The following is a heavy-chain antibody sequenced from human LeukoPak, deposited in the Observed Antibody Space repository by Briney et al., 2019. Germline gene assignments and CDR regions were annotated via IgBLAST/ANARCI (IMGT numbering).Heavy chain of an antibody. Sequence: ASVKVSCKASGYTFTRYYMYRVRQAPGQGLEWMGIINPSGGSTNYAQKFQGRVTMTGDMSISTAYMELSRLRSDDTAVYYCARDTHVAVAGTSYYFDYWGQGTLVTVSS. CDR2: INPSGGST. J-gene: IGHJ4*02. CDR3: ARDTHVAVAGTSYYFDY. CDR1: GYTFTRYY. V-gene: IGHV1-46*01. D-gene: IGHD6-19*01.